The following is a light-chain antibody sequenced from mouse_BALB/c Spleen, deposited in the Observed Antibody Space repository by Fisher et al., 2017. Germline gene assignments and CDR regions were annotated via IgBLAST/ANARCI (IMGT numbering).Light chain of an antibody. J-gene: IGKJ1*01. CDR3: QQNNEDRT. CDR2: AAS. V-gene: IGKV3-3*01. Sequence: DIVMTQTTLSLPVSLGDQASISCRSSQSLVHSNGNTYLHWYQQKPGQPPKLLIYAASNLESGIPARFSGSGSGTDFTLNIHPVEEEDAATYYCQQNNEDRTFGGGTKLEIK. CDR1: QSLVHSNGNTY.